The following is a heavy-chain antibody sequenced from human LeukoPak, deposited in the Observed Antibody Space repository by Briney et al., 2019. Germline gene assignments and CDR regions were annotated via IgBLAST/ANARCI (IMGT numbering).Heavy chain of an antibody. Sequence: TGGSLRLSCAASGFTFSYYSMNWVRQAPGRGLEWVSCISSSSSLIYYGDSVRGRFTISRDNAKNLLYLHMNSLRVEDTAVYYCAKVDRGDYSSSPVPYYNYYMNVWGKGTMVTVSS. V-gene: IGHV3-21*01. CDR2: ISSSSSLI. J-gene: IGHJ6*03. CDR1: GFTFSYYS. CDR3: AKVDRGDYSSSPVPYYNYYMNV. D-gene: IGHD6-13*01.